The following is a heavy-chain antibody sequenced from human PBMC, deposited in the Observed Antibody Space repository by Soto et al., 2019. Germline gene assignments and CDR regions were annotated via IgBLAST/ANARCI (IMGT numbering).Heavy chain of an antibody. CDR1: GITYNTYA. CDR3: ARAISGYVT. Sequence: QVQLVQSGAEMKKPGASVKLSCKASGITYNTYAIHWVRQAPGQGLEWMGWINAGNGDTRYSQNFQGRVTLTRDTAASTVYMDLDSLKFEDTGVYCARAISGYVTWGQGTLVTVSS. J-gene: IGHJ4*02. D-gene: IGHD5-12*01. V-gene: IGHV1-3*01. CDR2: INAGNGDT.